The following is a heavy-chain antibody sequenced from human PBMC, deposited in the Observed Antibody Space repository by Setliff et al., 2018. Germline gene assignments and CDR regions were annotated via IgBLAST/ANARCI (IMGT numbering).Heavy chain of an antibody. CDR2: ISAYNGNT. CDR3: ARDTRMIAAAGTFGYYYYYMDV. CDR1: GYTFTSYG. J-gene: IGHJ6*03. Sequence: PSVKVSCKASGYTFTSYGISWVRQAPGQGLEWMGWISAYNGNTNYAQKLQGRVTMTTDTSTSTAYMELRSLRSDDTAVYYCARDTRMIAAAGTFGYYYYYMDVWGKGTTVTVSS. V-gene: IGHV1-18*01. D-gene: IGHD6-13*01.